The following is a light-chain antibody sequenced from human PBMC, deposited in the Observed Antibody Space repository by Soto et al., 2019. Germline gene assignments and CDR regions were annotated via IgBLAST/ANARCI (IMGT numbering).Light chain of an antibody. CDR1: NSDVGGYNY. J-gene: IGLJ1*01. Sequence: QSALTQPASVSGSPGQSITISCTGTNSDVGGYNYVSWYQQYPGEAPKLMIYEVNSRPSGISNRFSGSKSGNTASLTISGLQAEDEADYYCSSGTTDSTLAVGTGTKLTVL. CDR3: SSGTTDSTLA. V-gene: IGLV2-14*01. CDR2: EVN.